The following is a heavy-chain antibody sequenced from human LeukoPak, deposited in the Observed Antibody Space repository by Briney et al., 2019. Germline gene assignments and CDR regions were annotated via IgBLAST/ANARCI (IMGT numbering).Heavy chain of an antibody. CDR1: GFTFSSYW. J-gene: IGHJ4*02. CDR2: INHDGSST. V-gene: IGHV3-74*01. Sequence: GGSLRLSCAASGFTFSSYWMHWVRQAPGKGLVWVSRINHDGSSTNYADSVKGRFTISRDNAKNTVFLQMNSLRAEDTAVYYCVRDWGYDSSGYWQKYFDTWGQGTLVTVSS. D-gene: IGHD3-22*01. CDR3: VRDWGYDSSGYWQKYFDT.